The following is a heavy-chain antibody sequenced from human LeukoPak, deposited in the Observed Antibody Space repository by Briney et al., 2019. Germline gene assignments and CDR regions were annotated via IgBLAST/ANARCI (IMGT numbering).Heavy chain of an antibody. CDR3: ARGLMSRDYYGSGLNWFDP. CDR2: IYSSGNT. D-gene: IGHD3-10*01. Sequence: SETLSLTCTVSGDSISSYHWSWIRQPAGKGLEWVGRIYSSGNTIYNPSLKSRVTMSVDTSKNQFSLKLSSVTAADTAVYYCARGLMSRDYYGSGLNWFDPWGQGTLVTVSS. J-gene: IGHJ5*02. V-gene: IGHV4-4*07. CDR1: GDSISSYH.